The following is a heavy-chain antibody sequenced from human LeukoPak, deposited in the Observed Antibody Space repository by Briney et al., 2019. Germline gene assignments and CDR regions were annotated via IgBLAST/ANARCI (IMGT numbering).Heavy chain of an antibody. CDR2: IIPILGIA. V-gene: IGHV1-69*04. J-gene: IGHJ5*02. CDR3: ARDLRGYSGSYHWFDP. D-gene: IGHD1-26*01. Sequence: SVKVSCKASGGTFSSYTISWVRQAPGQGLEWMGRIIPILGIADYAQKFQGRVTITADKSTSTAYMELSSLRSEDTAVYYCARDLRGYSGSYHWFDPWGQGTLVTVSS. CDR1: GGTFSSYT.